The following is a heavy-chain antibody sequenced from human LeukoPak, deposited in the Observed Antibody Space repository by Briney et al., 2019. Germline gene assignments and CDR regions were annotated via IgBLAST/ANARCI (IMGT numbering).Heavy chain of an antibody. V-gene: IGHV1-18*01. D-gene: IGHD6-19*01. CDR1: GYTFTSYG. Sequence: ASVKVSCKASGYTFTSYGISWVRQAPGQGLEWMGWISAYNGNTNYAQKLQGRVTMTTDTSTSTAYMELRSLRSDDTAVYYCARSGGAGWRYYYYYMDVWGKGTTVTVSS. CDR2: ISAYNGNT. CDR3: ARSGGAGWRYYYYYMDV. J-gene: IGHJ6*03.